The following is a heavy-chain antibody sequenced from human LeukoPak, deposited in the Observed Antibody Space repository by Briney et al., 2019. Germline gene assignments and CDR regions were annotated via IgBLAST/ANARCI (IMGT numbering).Heavy chain of an antibody. D-gene: IGHD1-20*01. CDR1: GFTFSNHA. CDR2: ISADAVDT. Sequence: GGSLRLSCVASGFTFSNHAMTWVRQAPGKGLEWVSAISADAVDTFYAPSVKGRFTISRDNSKNTMYLQMSSLRAEDTAVYYCAKVGYSWNDATFGYWGQGTLVTVSS. J-gene: IGHJ4*02. V-gene: IGHV3-23*01. CDR3: AKVGYSWNDATFGY.